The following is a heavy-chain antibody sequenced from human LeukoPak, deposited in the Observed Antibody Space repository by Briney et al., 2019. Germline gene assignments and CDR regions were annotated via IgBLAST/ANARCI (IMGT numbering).Heavy chain of an antibody. Sequence: GGSLRLSCAASGFTFSSYAMSWVHQAPGKGLEWVSAISGSGGSTYYADSVKGRFTISRDNSKNTLYLQMNSLRAEDTAVYYCANSDIVATIYNYWGQGTLVTVSS. V-gene: IGHV3-23*01. J-gene: IGHJ4*02. D-gene: IGHD5-12*01. CDR2: ISGSGGST. CDR1: GFTFSSYA. CDR3: ANSDIVATIYNY.